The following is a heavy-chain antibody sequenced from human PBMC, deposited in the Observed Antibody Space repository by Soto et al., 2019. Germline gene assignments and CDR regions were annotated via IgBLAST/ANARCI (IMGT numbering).Heavy chain of an antibody. Sequence: QVQLVQSGPEVKKPGASVKVSCKASGYTFSNFGISWVRQAPGQGPEWMGWISTSDGNTNYAQRLHERVTMTTDTSTTTAHMELRSLTFDDTAVYYCARLAFASNDWYFGALDIWGQGTLVTVSS. V-gene: IGHV1-18*04. J-gene: IGHJ3*02. CDR2: ISTSDGNT. D-gene: IGHD2-21*01. CDR3: ARLAFASNDWYFGALDI. CDR1: GYTFSNFG.